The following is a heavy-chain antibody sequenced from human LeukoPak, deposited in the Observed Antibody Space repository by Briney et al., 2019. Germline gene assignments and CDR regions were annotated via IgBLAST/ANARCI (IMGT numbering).Heavy chain of an antibody. CDR1: GFTFSSYS. V-gene: IGHV3-21*04. CDR3: AKAGRGGAITLVRGVKGDYYYMDV. J-gene: IGHJ6*03. Sequence: KAGGSLRLSCAASGFTFSSYSMNWVRQAPGKGLEWVSSISSSSSYIYYADSVKGRFTISRENAKNSLYLQMNSLRAEDTAVYYCAKAGRGGAITLVRGVKGDYYYMDVWGKGTTVTISS. CDR2: ISSSSSYI. D-gene: IGHD3-10*01.